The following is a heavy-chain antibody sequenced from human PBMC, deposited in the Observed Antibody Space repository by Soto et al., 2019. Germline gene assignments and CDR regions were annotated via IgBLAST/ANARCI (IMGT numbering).Heavy chain of an antibody. D-gene: IGHD6-19*01. CDR2: IYNDGSRT. Sequence: VQLVESGGGLVQPGGSLRLSCEASGFTFSSYWMHWVRQAPGKGLVWVSRIYNDGSRTAYADSVKGRFTISRDNAKNTLYLQMNSLRDEDTAVYYCATPSSTAVADPFDYWGQGTLVTVSS. J-gene: IGHJ4*02. CDR3: ATPSSTAVADPFDY. CDR1: GFTFSSYW. V-gene: IGHV3-74*01.